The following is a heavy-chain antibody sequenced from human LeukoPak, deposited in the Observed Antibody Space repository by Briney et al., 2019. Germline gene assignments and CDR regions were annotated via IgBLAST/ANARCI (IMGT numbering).Heavy chain of an antibody. J-gene: IGHJ6*02. CDR2: ISYDGGNK. CDR1: RFTFSSYG. Sequence: HPGGSLRLSCAASRFTFSSYGRHWVRQAPGKGLEWVALISYDGGNKYYADSVKGRFTISRDNSKHTLYLQMNSLRAEDTAVYYCAKNLSSNPYYYYGMDVWGQGTTVTVSS. V-gene: IGHV3-30*18. CDR3: AKNLSSNPYYYYGMDV.